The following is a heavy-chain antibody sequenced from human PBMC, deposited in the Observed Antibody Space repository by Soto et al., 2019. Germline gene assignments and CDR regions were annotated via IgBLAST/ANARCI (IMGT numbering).Heavy chain of an antibody. J-gene: IGHJ5*02. CDR1: GGSITSSNW. V-gene: IGHV4-4*02. Sequence: QVQLQESGPGLVKPSGTLSLTCAVSGGSITSSNWWSWVRQPPGKGLEWIGETSHRGTTTYNPSLKRRVTISVDNSKNQFSLKLSSVTAADTAVYYCARDGHSSGWSWGQGTLVTVSS. CDR2: TSHRGTT. CDR3: ARDGHSSGWS. D-gene: IGHD6-19*01.